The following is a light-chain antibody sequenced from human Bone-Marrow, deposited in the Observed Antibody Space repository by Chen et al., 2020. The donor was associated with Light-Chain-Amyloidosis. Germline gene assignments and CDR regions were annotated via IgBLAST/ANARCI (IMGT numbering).Light chain of an antibody. CDR2: EVT. CDR1: SSDVGGDNH. J-gene: IGLJ1*01. CDR3: SSYTITNTLV. V-gene: IGLV2-14*01. Sequence: QSALTQPASVSGSPGQSITISCTGTSSDVGGDNHVSWYQHHPDKAPKLIIYEVTNRPSWGPDRFSGSKSDNTASLTISWLQTEGEADYFCSSYTITNTLVFGSGTRVTVL.